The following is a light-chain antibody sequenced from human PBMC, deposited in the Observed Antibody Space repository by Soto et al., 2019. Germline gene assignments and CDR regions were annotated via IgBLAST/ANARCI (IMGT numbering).Light chain of an antibody. CDR1: QNINSY. Sequence: DIQMTQSPSSLSASVGDRVTITCRASQNINSYLNWYQQKPGRAPTLLIYATSTLQSGVPSRFSGSGSGTDFTLTISSLQPADFVTYFCQQSYTTLWTFGQGTKVEIK. CDR2: ATS. J-gene: IGKJ1*01. V-gene: IGKV1-39*01. CDR3: QQSYTTLWT.